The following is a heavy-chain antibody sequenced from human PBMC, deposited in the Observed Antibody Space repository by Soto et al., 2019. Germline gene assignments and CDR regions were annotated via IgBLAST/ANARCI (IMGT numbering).Heavy chain of an antibody. CDR2: IIPIFGTA. V-gene: IGHV1-69*12. CDR3: VRSPYQLLLEFYGMDV. J-gene: IGHJ6*02. Sequence: QVQLVQSGAEVKKPGSSVKVSCKASGGTFSSYAISWVRQAPGQGLEWMGGIIPIFGTANYAQKFQGRVTITADESTSTAYMELSSLRSEDTAVYYCVRSPYQLLLEFYGMDVWGQGTTVTVSS. D-gene: IGHD2-2*01. CDR1: GGTFSSYA.